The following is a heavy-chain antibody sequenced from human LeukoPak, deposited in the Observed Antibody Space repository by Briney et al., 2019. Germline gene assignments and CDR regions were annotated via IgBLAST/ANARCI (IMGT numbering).Heavy chain of an antibody. CDR3: ARVYYDFSWFDP. D-gene: IGHD3-3*01. Sequence: SETLSLTCTVSGGSISSYHWSWIRQPAGKGLEWIGRIYTSGSTNYNPSLKSRVTMSVDTSKNQFSLKLSSVTAADTAAYYCARVYYDFSWFDPWGQGTLVTVSS. CDR1: GGSISSYH. CDR2: IYTSGST. V-gene: IGHV4-4*07. J-gene: IGHJ5*02.